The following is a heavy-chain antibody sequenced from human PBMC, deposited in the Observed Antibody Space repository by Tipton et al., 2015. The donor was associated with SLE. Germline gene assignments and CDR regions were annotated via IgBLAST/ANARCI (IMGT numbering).Heavy chain of an antibody. CDR1: GYSISSGYY. J-gene: IGHJ4*02. V-gene: IGHV4-38-2*02. CDR2: IYHSGSP. Sequence: TLSLTCTVSGYSISSGYYWGWIRQPPGKGLEWIGSIYHSGSPYYNPSLKSRVTISVDTSKNQFSLKLSSVTAADTAVYYCASVPYWGQGTLFTVSS. CDR3: ASVPY.